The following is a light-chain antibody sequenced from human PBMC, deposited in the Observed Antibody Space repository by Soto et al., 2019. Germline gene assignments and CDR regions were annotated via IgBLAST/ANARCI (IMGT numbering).Light chain of an antibody. V-gene: IGLV2-14*01. J-gene: IGLJ1*01. CDR2: EVT. CDR3: SSYTNVNTRACV. Sequence: QSALTQPASGSGSPGQSITISCTGTSGDIGSYNRVSWYQQHPGKAPKLIIYEVTDRPSGVPNRFSGSKSGNTASLTISGLQAEDEAEYYCSSYTNVNTRACVFGTGTKVTVL. CDR1: SGDIGSYNR.